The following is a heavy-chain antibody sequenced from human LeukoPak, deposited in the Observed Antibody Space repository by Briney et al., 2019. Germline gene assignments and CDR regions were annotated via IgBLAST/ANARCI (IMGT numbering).Heavy chain of an antibody. CDR2: IYYSGST. Sequence: PSQTLSLTCTVSGGSISSGSYFWSWIRQPAGKGLEWIGSIYYSGSTYYNPSLKSRVTISVDTSKNQFSLKLSSVTAADTAVYYCARGITMVRGVIPFGYWGQGTLVTVSS. V-gene: IGHV4-61*02. D-gene: IGHD3-10*01. J-gene: IGHJ4*02. CDR3: ARGITMVRGVIPFGY. CDR1: GGSISSGSYF.